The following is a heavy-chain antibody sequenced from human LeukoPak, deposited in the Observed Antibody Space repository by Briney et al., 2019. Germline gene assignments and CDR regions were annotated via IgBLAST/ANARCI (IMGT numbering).Heavy chain of an antibody. CDR1: GGSFSGYY. J-gene: IGHJ6*02. Sequence: SETLSLTCAVYGGSFSGYYWSWIRQPPGKGLEWIGEINHSGSTNYNPSLKSRVTISVDTSKNQFSLKLSSVTAADTAVYYCARGGGNDYYYYYGMDVWGQGTTVTVSS. CDR3: ARGGGNDYYYYYGMDV. D-gene: IGHD1-1*01. CDR2: INHSGST. V-gene: IGHV4-34*01.